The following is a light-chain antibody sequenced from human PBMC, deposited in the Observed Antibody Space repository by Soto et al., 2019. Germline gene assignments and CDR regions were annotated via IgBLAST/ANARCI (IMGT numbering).Light chain of an antibody. CDR2: DVT. V-gene: IGLV2-11*01. Sequence: QSVLTQPRSMSGSSGQSVTISCTGTNSDVGGYNYVSWYQQHPGKAPKLMIYDVTKRPSGVPDRVSGSKSGNTASLTISGLQAEDEGDYYCCSYAGSYTSLFGGGTKLTVL. CDR3: CSYAGSYTSL. J-gene: IGLJ2*01. CDR1: NSDVGGYNY.